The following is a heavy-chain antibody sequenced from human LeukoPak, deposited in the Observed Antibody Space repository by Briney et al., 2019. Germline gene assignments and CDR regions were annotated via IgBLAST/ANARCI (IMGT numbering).Heavy chain of an antibody. D-gene: IGHD3-16*01. V-gene: IGHV4-59*11. Sequence: PSETLSLTCTVSGASITQHYWSWIRQPPGKGLEYLGYFYYDGSTNYTSSVRSRVAILVDTSEYQFTLNLRSVSAADTAKYYCTRGITGHYRSLGGFAFDIWGQGTMVAVSS. J-gene: IGHJ3*02. CDR3: TRGITGHYRSLGGFAFDI. CDR1: GASITQHY. CDR2: FYYDGST.